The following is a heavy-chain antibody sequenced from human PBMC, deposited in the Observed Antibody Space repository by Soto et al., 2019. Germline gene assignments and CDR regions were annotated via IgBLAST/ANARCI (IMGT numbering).Heavy chain of an antibody. CDR2: ITSSSSSI. CDR1: GFTFSAYN. CDR3: ASHYGDNGWFDP. Sequence: PGGSLRLSSAASGFTFSAYNMNWVRQPPGKGPEWVSSITSSSSSIYCADSLKGRFTISRDNAKNSLYLQMNSLRAEDTAVCYCASHYGDNGWFDPWGQGTLVTVSS. V-gene: IGHV3-21*06. J-gene: IGHJ5*02. D-gene: IGHD4-17*01.